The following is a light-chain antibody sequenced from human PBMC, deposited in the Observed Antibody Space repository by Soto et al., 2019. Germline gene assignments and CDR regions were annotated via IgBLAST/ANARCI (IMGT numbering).Light chain of an antibody. CDR3: SSYTTSSTYV. Sequence: QSVLTQPPSVYGSPGQSVTISCTGTSSDVGSYNRVSWYQQPPGTAPKLMIYDVSNRPSGVPDRFSGSKSGNAASLTITGLQAEDEADYHCSSYTTSSTYVFGTGTKVTVL. J-gene: IGLJ1*01. V-gene: IGLV2-18*02. CDR2: DVS. CDR1: SSDVGSYNR.